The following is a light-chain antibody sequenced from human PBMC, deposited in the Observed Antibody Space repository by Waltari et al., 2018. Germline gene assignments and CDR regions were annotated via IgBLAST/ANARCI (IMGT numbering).Light chain of an antibody. CDR1: SSNIGSNH. Sequence: QSVLTQPPSASGTPGQRVTISCSGSSSNIGSNHVHWYQQLPGPAPKLPIHRNNRRPSGVPDRFSGSKSGTSASLAISGLRSEDEADYYCAAWDDSLSGFYVFGTGTKVTVL. J-gene: IGLJ1*01. V-gene: IGLV1-47*01. CDR2: RNN. CDR3: AAWDDSLSGFYV.